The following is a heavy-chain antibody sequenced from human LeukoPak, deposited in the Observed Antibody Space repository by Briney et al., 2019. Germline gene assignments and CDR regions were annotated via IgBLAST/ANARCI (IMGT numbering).Heavy chain of an antibody. CDR2: INPSGGST. CDR3: ARDIVVVVAASRYYYYGMDV. Sequence: ASVKVSCKASGYTFTSYYMHWVRQAPGQGLEWMGIINPSGGSTSYAQKFQGRVTMTRDTSTSTVYMELSSLRSEDTAVYYRARDIVVVVAASRYYYYGMDVWGKGTTVTVSS. V-gene: IGHV1-46*01. J-gene: IGHJ6*04. D-gene: IGHD2-15*01. CDR1: GYTFTSYY.